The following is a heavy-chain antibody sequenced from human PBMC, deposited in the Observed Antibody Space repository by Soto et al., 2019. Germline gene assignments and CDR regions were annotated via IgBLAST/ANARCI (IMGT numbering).Heavy chain of an antibody. Sequence: GGSLRLSCAASGFTFSSYSMNWVRQAPGKGLEWVSYISSSSSTIYYADSVKGRFTISRDNAKNSLYLQMNSLRDEDTAVYYCARDSRYYSSGWFDYWGQGTLVTVSS. CDR1: GFTFSSYS. V-gene: IGHV3-48*02. J-gene: IGHJ4*02. CDR2: ISSSSSTI. D-gene: IGHD6-19*01. CDR3: ARDSRYYSSGWFDY.